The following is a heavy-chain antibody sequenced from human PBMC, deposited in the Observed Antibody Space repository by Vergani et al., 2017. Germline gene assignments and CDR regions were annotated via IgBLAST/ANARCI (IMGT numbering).Heavy chain of an antibody. J-gene: IGHJ6*03. Sequence: EVQLVQSGAEVKKPGESLKISCKGSGYSFTSYWIGWVRQMPGKGLEWMGIIYPGDSDTRYSPSFQGQVTISADKSISTAYLQWSSLKASDTAMYYCARHGSSTYYYDSSGYYYYYYYMDVWAKGTTVTVSS. V-gene: IGHV5-51*01. CDR1: GYSFTSYW. D-gene: IGHD3-22*01. CDR2: IYPGDSDT. CDR3: ARHGSSTYYYDSSGYYYYYYYMDV.